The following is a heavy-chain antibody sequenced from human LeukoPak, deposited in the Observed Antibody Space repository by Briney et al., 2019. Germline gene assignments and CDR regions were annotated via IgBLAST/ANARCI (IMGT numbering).Heavy chain of an antibody. CDR2: MNPNRGNT. CDR3: ARDSPSGSYYFDY. CDR1: VYTFTSYD. V-gene: IGHV1-8*01. J-gene: IGHJ4*02. D-gene: IGHD1-26*01. Sequence: ASVKVSCKASVYTFTSYDINWVRQATGQGLEWMGWMNPNRGNTGYAQKFQGRVTMTRNTSISTAYMELSSLRSEDTAVYYCARDSPSGSYYFDYWGQGTLVTVSS.